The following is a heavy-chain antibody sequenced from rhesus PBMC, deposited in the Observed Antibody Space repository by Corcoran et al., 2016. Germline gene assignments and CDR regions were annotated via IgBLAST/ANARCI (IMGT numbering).Heavy chain of an antibody. CDR2: ISYSGST. J-gene: IGHJ2*01. CDR3: ARSYMIVVITPGGYFDL. D-gene: IGHD3-28*01. V-gene: IGHV4-122*02. CDR1: GGSISSSYYY. Sequence: QVQLQESGPGLVKPSATLSLTCAVSGGSISSSYYYWCWIRKAPGKGLEWIGYISYSGSTSYNPSLKSRVTISRDTSKNQFSLKLSSVTAADTAVYYCARSYMIVVITPGGYFDLWGPGTPITISS.